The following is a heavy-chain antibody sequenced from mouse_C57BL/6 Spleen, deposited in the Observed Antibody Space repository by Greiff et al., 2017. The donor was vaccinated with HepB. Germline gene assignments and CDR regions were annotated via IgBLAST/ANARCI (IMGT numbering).Heavy chain of an antibody. CDR3: ARSGAWTFDY. V-gene: IGHV1-42*01. Sequence: EVKVEESGPELVKPGASVKISCKASGYSFTGYYMNWVKQSPEKSLEWIGEINPSTGGTTYNQKFKAKATLTVDKSSSTAYMQLKSLTSEDSAVYYCARSGAWTFDYWGQGTTLTVSS. CDR1: GYSFTGYY. CDR2: INPSTGGT. J-gene: IGHJ2*01. D-gene: IGHD3-1*01.